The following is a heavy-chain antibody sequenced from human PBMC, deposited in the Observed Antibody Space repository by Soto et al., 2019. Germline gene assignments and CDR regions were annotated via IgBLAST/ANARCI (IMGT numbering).Heavy chain of an antibody. CDR1: GGSISSSHW. D-gene: IGHD3-16*01. V-gene: IGHV4-4*02. J-gene: IGHJ4*02. CDR2: IYHSGST. CDR3: ASSGGGEDY. Sequence: QVQLQESGPGLVKPSGTLSLSCAVSGGSISSSHWWTWVRQPPGKGLEWIGEIYHSGSTNYNPSLKSRATNSGDTSRNQFSLNLSSVTAADTAVYYCASSGGGEDYWGQGILVTVSS.